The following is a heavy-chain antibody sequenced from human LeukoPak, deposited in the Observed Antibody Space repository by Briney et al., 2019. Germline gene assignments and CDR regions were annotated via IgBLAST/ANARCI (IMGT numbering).Heavy chain of an antibody. V-gene: IGHV3-21*01. CDR3: ARLYTLSEWLRFSVYYYYYMDV. D-gene: IGHD5-12*01. Sequence: PGGSLRLSCAASGFTFSSYSMNWVRQAPGKGLEWVSSISSSSSYIYYADSVKGRFTISRDNAKNSLYLQMNSLRAEDTAVYYCARLYTLSEWLRFSVYYYYYMDVWGKGTTVTVSS. J-gene: IGHJ6*03. CDR2: ISSSSSYI. CDR1: GFTFSSYS.